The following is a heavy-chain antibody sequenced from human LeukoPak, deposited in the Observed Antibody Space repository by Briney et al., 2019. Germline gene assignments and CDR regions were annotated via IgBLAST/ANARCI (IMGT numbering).Heavy chain of an antibody. V-gene: IGHV3-9*01. CDR3: AKAYSGLAYYYDSSGNIIGYYFDY. D-gene: IGHD3-22*01. J-gene: IGHJ4*02. Sequence: QSGGSLRLSCAASGFTFDDYAMHWVRQAPGKGLEWVSGISWNSGSIGYADSVKGRFTISRDNAKNSLYLQMNSLRAEDTALYYCAKAYSGLAYYYDSSGNIIGYYFDYWGQGTLVTVSS. CDR2: ISWNSGSI. CDR1: GFTFDDYA.